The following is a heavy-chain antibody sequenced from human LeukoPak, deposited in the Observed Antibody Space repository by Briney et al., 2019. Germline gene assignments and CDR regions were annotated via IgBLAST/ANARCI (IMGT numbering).Heavy chain of an antibody. CDR1: GGSISSYY. V-gene: IGHV4-59*01. D-gene: IGHD1-26*01. Sequence: PSETLSLTCTVSGGSISSYYWSWIRQPPGKGLEWIGYIYYSGSTNYNPSLKSRVTISVDTSKNQFSLKLSSVTAADTAVYYCAKCGSYYCYYMDVWGKGTTVTVSS. CDR3: AKCGSYYCYYMDV. J-gene: IGHJ6*03. CDR2: IYYSGST.